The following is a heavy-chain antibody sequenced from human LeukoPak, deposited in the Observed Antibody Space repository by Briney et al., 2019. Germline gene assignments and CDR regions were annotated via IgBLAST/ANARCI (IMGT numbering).Heavy chain of an antibody. CDR3: ARGCSSSWYYYYYYMDV. CDR2: MNPNSGNT. D-gene: IGHD6-13*01. J-gene: IGHJ6*03. CDR1: GYTFTSYD. Sequence: ASVKVSCKASGYTFTSYDINWVRQATGQGLEWMGWMNPNSGNTGYAQKFQGRVTMTRNTSISTAYMELSSLRSEDTAVYYCARGCSSSWYYYYYYMDVWGKGTTVTVSS. V-gene: IGHV1-8*01.